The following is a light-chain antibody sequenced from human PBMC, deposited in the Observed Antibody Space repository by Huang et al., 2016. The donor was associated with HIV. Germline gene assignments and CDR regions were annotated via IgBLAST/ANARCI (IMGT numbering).Light chain of an antibody. CDR2: DAS. V-gene: IGKV3-11*01. Sequence: EIVLTQSPATLSLSPGERATLSCRASRSVGTFLAWYQQKPGQAPRLLIYDASNRATGIPDRCSGSGSGTDFTLTISSLQPEDFAVYYCQQRSNWYSFGQGTRLEI. CDR3: QQRSNWYS. CDR1: RSVGTF. J-gene: IGKJ2*01.